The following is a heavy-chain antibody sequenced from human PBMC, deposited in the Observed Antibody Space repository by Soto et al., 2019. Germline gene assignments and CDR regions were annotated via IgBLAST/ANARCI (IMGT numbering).Heavy chain of an antibody. J-gene: IGHJ4*02. CDR1: GFRFNSYA. CDR3: AGATYLDY. CDR2: IGGAGDST. V-gene: IGHV3-23*01. Sequence: EVQLLESGGGLVQPGGSLSLSCAASGFRFNSYAMSWVRQAPGKGLEWVSHIGGAGDSTYYADSVKGRFTISRDNSKKTVYRQMESLRAEDTAVYYCAGATYLDYWGQGTLVTVSS.